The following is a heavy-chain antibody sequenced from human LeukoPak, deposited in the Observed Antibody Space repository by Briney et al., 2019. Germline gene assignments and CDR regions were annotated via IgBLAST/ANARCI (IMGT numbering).Heavy chain of an antibody. J-gene: IGHJ4*02. D-gene: IGHD4-11*01. CDR3: ARAHTRTASNPSH. CDR1: GFTFNKSW. Sequence: GGSLRLSCAASGFTFNKSWMSWVRQAPGKGPEWLANIKEDGTQKYYVDSVRGRFTISRDNAEKSLYLQTHSLRAEDTAAYYCARAHTRTASNPSHWGQGPLVTVSS. V-gene: IGHV3-7*01. CDR2: IKEDGTQK.